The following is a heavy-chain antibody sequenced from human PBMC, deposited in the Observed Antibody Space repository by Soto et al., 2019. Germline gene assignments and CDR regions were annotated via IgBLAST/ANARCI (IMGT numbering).Heavy chain of an antibody. V-gene: IGHV3-21*01. J-gene: IGHJ4*02. CDR3: ARQLHFGELSLGF. CDR2: ISSTGTYL. CDR1: GFTFSAYN. D-gene: IGHD3-10*01. Sequence: GGSLTLSCAASGFTFSAYNIYWVRQAPGKGLEWVSFISSTGTYLNYAASLKGRFTISRDNANSSVFLQMDNLSAEDTAVYYCARQLHFGELSLGFWGQGTLVTVSS.